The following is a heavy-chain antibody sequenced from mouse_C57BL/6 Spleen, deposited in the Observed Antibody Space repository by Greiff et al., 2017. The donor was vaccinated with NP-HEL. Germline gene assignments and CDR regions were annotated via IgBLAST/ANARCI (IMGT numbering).Heavy chain of an antibody. Sequence: EVQLQQSGAGLVKPGASVKLSCTASGFNIKDYYMHWVKQRTGQGLEWIGRIDPEDGETKYAPNFQGKATITADTTSNTAYQQHSSLTSDDTSVYYSSTYYYGSSYDAMDYWGQGTSVTVSS. CDR2: IDPEDGET. D-gene: IGHD1-1*01. V-gene: IGHV14-2*01. CDR3: STYYYGSSYDAMDY. CDR1: GFNIKDYY. J-gene: IGHJ4*01.